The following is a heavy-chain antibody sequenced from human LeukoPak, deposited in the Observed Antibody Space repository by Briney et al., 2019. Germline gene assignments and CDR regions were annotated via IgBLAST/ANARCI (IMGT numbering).Heavy chain of an antibody. Sequence: GGSLRLSCAASAYTFSNYAMPWVRQAPGKGLDSVSAVSGSDGSTYYSDSVTGRFSISRDNAKITFYLHMTSLRTEDTAVYYCAKDGYDFWSTYQIDLWGQGTLVTVSS. CDR1: AYTFSNYA. V-gene: IGHV3-23*01. CDR2: VSGSDGST. CDR3: AKDGYDFWSTYQIDL. D-gene: IGHD3-3*01. J-gene: IGHJ5*02.